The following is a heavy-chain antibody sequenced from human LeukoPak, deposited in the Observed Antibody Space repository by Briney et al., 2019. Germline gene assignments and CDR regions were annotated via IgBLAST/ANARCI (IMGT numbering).Heavy chain of an antibody. D-gene: IGHD2-21*01. V-gene: IGHV4-59*12. CDR1: GGSISSYY. J-gene: IGHJ6*02. CDR3: ARGDSYAYGPYSYYYPMDV. Sequence: SETLSLTCTVSGGSISSYYWSWIRQPPGKGLEWIGYIYYSGSTNYNPSLKSRVTISVDTSKIQFSLELTSVTAADTAVYYCARGDSYAYGPYSYYYPMDVWGHGTTVTVSS. CDR2: IYYSGST.